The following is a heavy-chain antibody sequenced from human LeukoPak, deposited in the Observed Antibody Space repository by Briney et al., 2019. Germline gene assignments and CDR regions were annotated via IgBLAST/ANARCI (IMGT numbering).Heavy chain of an antibody. Sequence: PGRSLGLSCAASGFRFDDNAMHWVRQAPGKGLEWVSGISWNSVSIGYADSVKGRFVISRDNAKNSLFLQMNSVRAEDTASYYCAKVGVGYAFDVWGQGTMVTVS. D-gene: IGHD3-10*01. V-gene: IGHV3-9*01. J-gene: IGHJ3*01. CDR1: GFRFDDNA. CDR3: AKVGVGYAFDV. CDR2: ISWNSVSI.